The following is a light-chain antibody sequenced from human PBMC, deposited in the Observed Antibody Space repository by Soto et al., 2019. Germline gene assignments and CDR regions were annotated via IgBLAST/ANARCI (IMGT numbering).Light chain of an antibody. CDR3: SSYTSSSTLSV. J-gene: IGLJ2*01. CDR1: SSDVGGYNY. Sequence: QSALTQPASVSGSPGQSITISCTGTSSDVGGYNYVSWYQQHPGKAPKLMIYEVSNRPSGVSNRFSGSKSGNTASLTTSGRQAEDDADYYCSSYTSSSTLSVFGGGTKLTVL. V-gene: IGLV2-14*01. CDR2: EVS.